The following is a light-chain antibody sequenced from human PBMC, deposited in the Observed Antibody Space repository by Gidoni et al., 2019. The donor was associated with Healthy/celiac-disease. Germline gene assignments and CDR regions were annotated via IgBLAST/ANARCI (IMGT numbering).Light chain of an antibody. CDR1: SSNIATGYD. Sequence: QSVLPQPPSVSGAPGPRVTISCTGGSSNIATGYDVHWYQQLPGTAPKLLIFDNNNRPSGVPDRFSGSKSGTSASLAITGLQAEDEADYYCQSYDSSLSAHVFGTGTKVTVL. J-gene: IGLJ1*01. CDR2: DNN. CDR3: QSYDSSLSAHV. V-gene: IGLV1-40*01.